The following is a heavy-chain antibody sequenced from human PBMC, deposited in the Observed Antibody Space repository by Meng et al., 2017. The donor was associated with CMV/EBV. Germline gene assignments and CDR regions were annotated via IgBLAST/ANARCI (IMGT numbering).Heavy chain of an antibody. V-gene: IGHV1-46*01. CDR2: INPSGGST. CDR3: ARVTQLAPKQLRSPYYFDY. CDR1: GYTFTSYY. D-gene: IGHD6-6*01. J-gene: IGHJ4*02. Sequence: ASVKVSCKASGYTFTSYYMHWVRQAPGQGLEWMGIINPSGGSTSYAQKFQGRVTMTRDTSTSTVYMELSSLRSEDTAVYYCARVTQLAPKQLRSPYYFDYWGQGTLVTVSS.